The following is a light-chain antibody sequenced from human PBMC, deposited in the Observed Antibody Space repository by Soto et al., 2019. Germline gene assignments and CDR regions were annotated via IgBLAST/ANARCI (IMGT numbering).Light chain of an antibody. CDR1: QGISSN. Sequence: AIRMAQSPSSFSASTGDRVTITCRASQGISSNLAWYQQIPGKAPKLLIYAASTLQSGVPSRFSGSGSGTEFTLTISCLQSEDFATYYCQQYYTSPFTFGPGTTVEIK. V-gene: IGKV1-8*01. CDR2: AAS. CDR3: QQYYTSPFT. J-gene: IGKJ3*01.